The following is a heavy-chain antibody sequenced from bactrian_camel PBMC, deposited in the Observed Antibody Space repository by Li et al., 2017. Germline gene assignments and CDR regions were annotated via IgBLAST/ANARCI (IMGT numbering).Heavy chain of an antibody. D-gene: IGHD7*01. J-gene: IGHJ6*01. V-gene: IGHV3S31*01. CDR3: ASGGWMDYNFVY. Sequence: VQLVESGGGLVQPGGSLILSCAASGFTFSYYDMSWVRQAPGKGLEWISLINRGDLRTYYADSVKGRFTISRDNAKNTLYLQMDRLKTDDTAVYYCASGGWMDYNFVYWGQGTQVTVS. CDR2: INRGDLRT. CDR1: GFTFSYYD.